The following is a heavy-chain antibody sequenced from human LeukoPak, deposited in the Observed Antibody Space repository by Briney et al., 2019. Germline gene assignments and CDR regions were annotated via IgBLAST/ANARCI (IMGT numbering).Heavy chain of an antibody. CDR1: GFTVSFNY. CDR2: IYSGGST. Sequence: PGGSLRLSCAASGFTVSFNYMSWVRQAPGKGLEGISVIYSGGSTYYADSVKGRFTISRDDYKNTLYLQMNSLRAEDTAIYYCARAQWRTYSYYYMDVWGKGTTVTVSS. V-gene: IGHV3-53*01. J-gene: IGHJ6*03. CDR3: ARAQWRTYSYYYMDV. D-gene: IGHD6-19*01.